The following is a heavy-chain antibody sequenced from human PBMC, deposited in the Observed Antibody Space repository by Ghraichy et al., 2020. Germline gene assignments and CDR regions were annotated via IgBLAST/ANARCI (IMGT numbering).Heavy chain of an antibody. J-gene: IGHJ4*02. CDR2: ISNDGQNE. Sequence: GGSLRLSCAASGSIFGGHGMHWVRQAPGKGLEWVAGISNDGQNEHYIDSVKGRFTISRDDSKNTLYLQMNSLRDDDLAMYFCARNIHDHGFDYWGRGTQITVSS. D-gene: IGHD4/OR15-4a*01. V-gene: IGHV3-30*03. CDR3: ARNIHDHGFDY. CDR1: GSIFGGHG.